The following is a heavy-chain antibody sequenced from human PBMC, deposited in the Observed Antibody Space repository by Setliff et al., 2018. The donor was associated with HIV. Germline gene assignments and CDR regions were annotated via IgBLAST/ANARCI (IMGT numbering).Heavy chain of an antibody. V-gene: IGHV4-30-4*08. CDR3: AREVGVVTTSDAFDI. D-gene: IGHD2-21*02. Sequence: PSETLSLTCTVSGASISTANNYWSWIRQPPGKGLEWIGYIYYTGSAAYYSPSLQSRSTISIDTSRNQFSLRLTSVTAADTAIYYCAREVGVVTTSDAFDIWGRGTMVTVSS. CDR2: IYYTGSAA. J-gene: IGHJ3*02. CDR1: GASISTANNY.